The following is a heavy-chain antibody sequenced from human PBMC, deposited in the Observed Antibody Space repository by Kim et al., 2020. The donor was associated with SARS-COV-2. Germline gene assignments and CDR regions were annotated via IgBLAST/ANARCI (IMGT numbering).Heavy chain of an antibody. V-gene: IGHV4-39*01. CDR1: GGSISSSSYY. D-gene: IGHD6-19*01. CDR2: IYYSGST. Sequence: SETLSLTCTVSGGSISSSSYYWGWIRQPPGKGLEWIGSIYYSGSTYYNPSLKSRVTISVDTSKNQFSLKLSSVTAADTAVYYCARLGYSSGWYRPVYNWFDPWGQGTLVTVSS. J-gene: IGHJ5*02. CDR3: ARLGYSSGWYRPVYNWFDP.